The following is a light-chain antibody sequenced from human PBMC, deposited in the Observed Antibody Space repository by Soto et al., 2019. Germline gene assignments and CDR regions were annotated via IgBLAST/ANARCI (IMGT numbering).Light chain of an antibody. CDR3: SSYAGSNNFV. Sequence: QSVLTQPPSASGSPGQSVTISCTGTNSDVRGYNYVSWYQQHPGKAPKLMIYEVFKRPSGVPDRFSGSKSGRTASLTVSGLQAEDEADYYCSSYAGSNNFVFGSGTKLTV. V-gene: IGLV2-8*01. CDR1: NSDVRGYNY. J-gene: IGLJ1*01. CDR2: EVF.